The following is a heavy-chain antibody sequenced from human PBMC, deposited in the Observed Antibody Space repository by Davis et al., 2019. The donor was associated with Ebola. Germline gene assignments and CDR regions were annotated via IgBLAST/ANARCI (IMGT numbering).Heavy chain of an antibody. D-gene: IGHD6-6*01. Sequence: SETLSLTCAVYGGSFSGYYWSWIRQPPGKGLEWIGEINHSGSTNYNPSLKSRVTISVDTSKNQFSLKLSSVTAADTAMYYCARGPRRGYSSSSRNWFDPWGQGTLVTVSS. V-gene: IGHV4-34*01. J-gene: IGHJ5*02. CDR1: GGSFSGYY. CDR2: INHSGST. CDR3: ARGPRRGYSSSSRNWFDP.